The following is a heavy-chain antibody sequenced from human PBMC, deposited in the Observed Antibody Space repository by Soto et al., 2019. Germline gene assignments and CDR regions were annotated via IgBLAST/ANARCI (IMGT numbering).Heavy chain of an antibody. V-gene: IGHV3-15*01. CDR2: IKSKTDGGTT. J-gene: IGHJ4*02. CDR3: TTDFPSARITMVRGVIIWGY. Sequence: GGSLRLSCAASGFTFSNAWMSWVRQAPGKGLEWVGRIKSKTDGGTTDYAAPVKGRFTISRDDSKNTLYLQMNSLKTEDTAVYYCTTDFPSARITMVRGVIIWGYWGQGTLVTVSS. CDR1: GFTFSNAW. D-gene: IGHD3-10*01.